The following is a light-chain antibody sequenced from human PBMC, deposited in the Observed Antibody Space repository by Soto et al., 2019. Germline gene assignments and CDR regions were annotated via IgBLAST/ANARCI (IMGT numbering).Light chain of an antibody. CDR3: QQSYITPYT. CDR1: QTFSNY. Sequence: DIQMTQSPSSLYASVGDRVTITCRASQTFSNYLNWYQQKPGKAPRLLIYMASTLQSGVPSRFSGSGSGTDFTLTISSLQPEDSAIYYCQQSYITPYTFGQGTKLEIK. J-gene: IGKJ2*01. CDR2: MAS. V-gene: IGKV1-39*01.